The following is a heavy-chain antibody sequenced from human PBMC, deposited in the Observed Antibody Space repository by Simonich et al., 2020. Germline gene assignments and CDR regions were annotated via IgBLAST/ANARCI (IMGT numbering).Heavy chain of an antibody. Sequence: QVQLVQSGAEVKKPGASVKVSCKASGYTFTGYYLHWVRQAPVQGLSWMGWNNTNSGGTKYAQKFQGRVTMTRDTSISTAYMELSRLRSDDTAVYYCARDLRGSYYYYYYMDVWGKGTTVTVSS. J-gene: IGHJ6*03. CDR3: ARDLRGSYYYYYYMDV. D-gene: IGHD1-26*01. CDR2: NNTNSGGT. CDR1: GYTFTGYY. V-gene: IGHV1-2*02.